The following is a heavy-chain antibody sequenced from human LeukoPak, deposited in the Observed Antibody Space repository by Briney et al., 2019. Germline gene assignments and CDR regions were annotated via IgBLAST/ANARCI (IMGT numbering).Heavy chain of an antibody. CDR1: GGSISSYY. Sequence: SETLSLTCTVSGGSISSYYWSWIRQPPGKGLEWIGYMYYSGSTNYNPSLKSRVTISVDTSKNQFSLKLSSVTAADTAVYYCARDLGPRVFDYWGPGTLVTVSS. CDR3: ARDLGPRVFDY. CDR2: MYYSGST. V-gene: IGHV4-59*01. J-gene: IGHJ4*02. D-gene: IGHD6-13*01.